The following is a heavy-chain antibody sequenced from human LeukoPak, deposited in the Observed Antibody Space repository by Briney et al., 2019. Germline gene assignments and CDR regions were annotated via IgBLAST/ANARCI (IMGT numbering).Heavy chain of an antibody. CDR1: GFTFSSYS. Sequence: PGGSLRLSCAASGFTFSSYSMNWVRQAPGKGLEWVSYISSSSSTIYYADSVKGRFTISRDNAKNSLYLQMNSLRAEDTALYYCAKGGRQYDSSGSDYWGQGTLVTVSS. CDR2: ISSSSSTI. J-gene: IGHJ4*02. CDR3: AKGGRQYDSSGSDY. V-gene: IGHV3-48*04. D-gene: IGHD3-22*01.